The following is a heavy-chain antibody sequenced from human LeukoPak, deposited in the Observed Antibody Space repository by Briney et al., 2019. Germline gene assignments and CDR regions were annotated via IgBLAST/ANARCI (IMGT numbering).Heavy chain of an antibody. CDR3: VRGALRDCSYTSCTRGNWFDP. D-gene: IGHD2-2*01. CDR1: GFTFSSHW. CDR2: INADGSAT. Sequence: PGGSLRLSCAASGFTFSSHWMHWVRQAPEKGLVGVSHINADGSATYYAASVKGRFTISRDNARNTLYLQMHSLTAGDTGVYYCVRGALRDCSYTSCTRGNWFDPWGQGTLVTVSS. J-gene: IGHJ5*02. V-gene: IGHV3-74*01.